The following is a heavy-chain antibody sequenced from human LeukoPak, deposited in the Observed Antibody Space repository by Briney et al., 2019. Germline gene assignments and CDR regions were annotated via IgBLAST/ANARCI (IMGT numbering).Heavy chain of an antibody. CDR2: IYHSGST. CDR1: GGSISSSSYY. CDR3: ARALYSSSPSDY. D-gene: IGHD6-13*01. Sequence: SETLSLTCTVSGGSISSSSYYWGWIRQPPGKGLEWIGSIYHSGSTYYNPSLKSRVTISVDTSKNQFSLKLSSVTAADTAVYYCARALYSSSPSDYWGQGTLVTVSS. V-gene: IGHV4-39*07. J-gene: IGHJ4*02.